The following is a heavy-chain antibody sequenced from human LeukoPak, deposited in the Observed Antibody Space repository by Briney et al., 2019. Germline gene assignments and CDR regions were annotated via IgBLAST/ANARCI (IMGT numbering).Heavy chain of an antibody. CDR3: ARGELAVISYFDY. D-gene: IGHD3-10*01. Sequence: TGGSLRLSCAASGFTFSDYYMSWIRQAPGKGLEWVSYISSSTSYTNYADSVKGRFTISRDNAQQSLYLQMNSPRAEDTAVYYCARGELAVISYFDYWGQGTLVTVSS. CDR2: ISSSTSYT. J-gene: IGHJ4*02. CDR1: GFTFSDYY. V-gene: IGHV3-11*06.